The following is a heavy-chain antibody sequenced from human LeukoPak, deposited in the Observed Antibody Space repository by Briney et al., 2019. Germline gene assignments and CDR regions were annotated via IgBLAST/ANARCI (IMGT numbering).Heavy chain of an antibody. J-gene: IGHJ5*02. CDR2: INPNSGGT. D-gene: IGHD3-10*02. Sequence: ASVKVSCKASGYTFTGYYMHWVRQAPGQGLEWMGWINPNSGGTNYAQKFQGRVTMTRDTSISTAYMELSGLRSDDTAVYCCARDVFAGYVTHHKFDPWGQGTLVTVSS. V-gene: IGHV1-2*02. CDR1: GYTFTGYY. CDR3: ARDVFAGYVTHHKFDP.